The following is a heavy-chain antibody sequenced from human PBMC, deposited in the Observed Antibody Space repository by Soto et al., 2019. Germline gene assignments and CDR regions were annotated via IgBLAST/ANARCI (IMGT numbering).Heavy chain of an antibody. CDR2: INAYNGKT. J-gene: IGHJ4*02. Sequence: QVQLVQSGAEVKKPGASVKVSCKASGYTFTSYGISWVRQAPGQGLEWMGWINAYNGKTNNAQKPQGRVTITTDPSPGTAYMALRSLRSDDPAVYYCASDPVAGTYFDYWGQGALVTVSS. V-gene: IGHV1-18*01. D-gene: IGHD6-19*01. CDR1: GYTFTSYG. CDR3: ASDPVAGTYFDY.